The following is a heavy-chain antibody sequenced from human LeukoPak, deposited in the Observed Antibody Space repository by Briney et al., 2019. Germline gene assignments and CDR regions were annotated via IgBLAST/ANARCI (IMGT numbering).Heavy chain of an antibody. CDR1: GFTFSSYG. V-gene: IGHV3-30*02. CDR3: AKDTPIVVVVATTGWFDP. D-gene: IGHD2-15*01. J-gene: IGHJ5*02. CDR2: IRYDGSNK. Sequence: PGGSLRLSCAASGFTFSSYGMHWVRQAPGKGLEWVAFIRYDGSNKYYADSVKGRFTISRDNSKNTLYLQMNSLRAEDTAVYYCAKDTPIVVVVATTGWFDPWGQGTLVTVSS.